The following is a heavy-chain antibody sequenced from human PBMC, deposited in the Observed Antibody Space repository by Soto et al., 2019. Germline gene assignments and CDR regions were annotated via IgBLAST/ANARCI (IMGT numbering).Heavy chain of an antibody. CDR1: GFTFTNYW. D-gene: IGHD3-3*01. Sequence: EVQLVQSGGGSVQPGGSLRHSCAASGFTFTNYWMHWVRQVPGKGLVWVSRIDGVGTGTSYSDSVRGRFTISRDNAENTLYLQMNSLRAEDTAVYYCTTVFVYWGQGTPVTVSS. CDR3: TTVFVY. V-gene: IGHV3-74*01. J-gene: IGHJ1*01. CDR2: IDGVGTGT.